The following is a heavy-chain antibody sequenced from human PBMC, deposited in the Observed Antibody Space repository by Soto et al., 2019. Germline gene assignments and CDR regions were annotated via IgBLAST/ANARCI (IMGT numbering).Heavy chain of an antibody. D-gene: IGHD2-8*02. CDR1: GFTLRSYW. CDR2: IDGDGRTT. J-gene: IGHJ5*02. V-gene: IGHV3-74*01. CDR3: ARGVVVYQQLVRGRDRFDP. Sequence: EVQLVESGGGLVQPGGSPTLSCAVSGFTLRSYWMHWVRQAPGKGLEWVSRIDGDGRTTNYADSVKGRFTISRDNAKNTVYLHMNSLRVEDRAVYYCARGVVVYQQLVRGRDRFDPWGQGTLVTVSS.